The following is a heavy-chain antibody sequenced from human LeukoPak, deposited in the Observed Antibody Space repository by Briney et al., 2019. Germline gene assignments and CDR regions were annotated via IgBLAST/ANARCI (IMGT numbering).Heavy chain of an antibody. V-gene: IGHV3-30*02. D-gene: IGHD6-19*01. Sequence: GGSLRLSCAASGFTFSTYGMHWVRQAPGKGLDWVAFIRYDGSEGYYADSVKDRFTVSRDNSKNRMYLQMNSLRAEDTATYYCAKVGYGWYEVDYWGQGTLVTVSS. CDR2: IRYDGSEG. J-gene: IGHJ4*02. CDR3: AKVGYGWYEVDY. CDR1: GFTFSTYG.